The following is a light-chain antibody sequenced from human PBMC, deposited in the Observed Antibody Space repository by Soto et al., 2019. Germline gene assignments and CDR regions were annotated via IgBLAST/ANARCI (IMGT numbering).Light chain of an antibody. CDR3: SSYAGSSHYV. V-gene: IGLV2-8*01. CDR2: EVS. CDR1: SSDVGGYNY. Sequence: QSALTQPPSASGSPGQSVTISCTGTSSDVGGYNYISWYQQHPGKAPKLMIYEVSKRPSGVPDRFSGSKSGNTASLTVSGLQAEDEAYYFCSSYAGSSHYVFGTGTKLTVL. J-gene: IGLJ1*01.